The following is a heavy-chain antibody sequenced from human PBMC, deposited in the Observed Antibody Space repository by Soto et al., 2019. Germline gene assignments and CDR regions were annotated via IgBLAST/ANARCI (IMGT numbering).Heavy chain of an antibody. CDR3: ARQLRGYDVLTGYFLGAAFDI. J-gene: IGHJ3*02. Sequence: PSETLSLTCTVSNGSISSNSHSWGCIRQPPGKGLEWIGSIYYSGSTYYNPSLKSRVTISVDTSKNQFSLNLSSVTAGDTAVFYCARQLRGYDVLTGYFLGAAFDIWGQGTMVTVSS. CDR1: NGSISSNSHS. CDR2: IYYSGST. V-gene: IGHV4-39*01. D-gene: IGHD3-9*01.